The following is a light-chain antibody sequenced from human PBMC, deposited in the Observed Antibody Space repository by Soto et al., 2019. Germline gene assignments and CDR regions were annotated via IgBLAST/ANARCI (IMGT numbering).Light chain of an antibody. CDR3: QQYGSSRST. Sequence: EIVLTQSPGTLSLSPGERATLSCRASQSVSSSYLAWYQQKPGRAPRLVMYGASSRATGIPDRFSGSASGTDFTLTISRLEPEDFAVYYCQQYGSSRSTFGGGTKVDIK. V-gene: IGKV3-20*01. CDR2: GAS. J-gene: IGKJ4*01. CDR1: QSVSSSY.